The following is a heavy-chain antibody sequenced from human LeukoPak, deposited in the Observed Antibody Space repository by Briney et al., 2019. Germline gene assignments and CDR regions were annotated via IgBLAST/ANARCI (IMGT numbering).Heavy chain of an antibody. CDR2: ISAYNGNT. V-gene: IGHV1-18*01. CDR3: ARDVVTAMVYGGGYYFDY. CDR1: GYTFTSYG. D-gene: IGHD5-18*01. J-gene: IGHJ4*02. Sequence: ASVKVSCKASGYTFTSYGISWVRQAPGQGLEWMGWISAYNGNTNYVQKLQGRVTMTTDTSTSTTYMELRSLRSDDTAVYYCARDVVTAMVYGGGYYFDYWGQGTLVTVSS.